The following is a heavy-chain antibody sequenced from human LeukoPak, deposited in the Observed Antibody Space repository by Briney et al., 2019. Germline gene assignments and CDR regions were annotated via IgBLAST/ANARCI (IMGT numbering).Heavy chain of an antibody. Sequence: SVTLYLSSTVSGGSISSYYWSWIRQKTGKGLEWIGYIYYSGSTNYNPSLKSRVTISVDTSKNQFSLKLSSVTAADTAVYYCARRRGVTVDYWGQGALVTVSS. CDR2: IYYSGST. D-gene: IGHD2-21*02. CDR3: ARRRGVTVDY. V-gene: IGHV4-59*01. CDR1: GGSISSYY. J-gene: IGHJ4*02.